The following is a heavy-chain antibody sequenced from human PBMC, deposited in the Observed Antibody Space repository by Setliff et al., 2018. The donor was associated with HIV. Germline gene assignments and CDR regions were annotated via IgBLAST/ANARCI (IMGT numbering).Heavy chain of an antibody. CDR1: GGSISSGDYY. V-gene: IGHV4-30-4*08. CDR3: VSRVYYYDESKILREEGFVP. D-gene: IGHD3-22*01. CDR2: IYYSGST. J-gene: IGHJ5*02. Sequence: SETLSLTCTVSGGSISSGDYYWSWIRQPPGKGLDWIGYIYYSGSTYYNPSLMSRVTISLDTSKNQFSLKLNSVTAADTAVYYCVSRVYYYDESKILREEGFVPWGQGMLVTVSS.